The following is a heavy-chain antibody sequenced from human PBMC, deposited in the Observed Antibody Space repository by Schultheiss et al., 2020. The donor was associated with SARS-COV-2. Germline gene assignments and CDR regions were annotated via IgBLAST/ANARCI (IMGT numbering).Heavy chain of an antibody. V-gene: IGHV4-59*12. CDR1: GASISSYY. CDR3: TRGAPGY. Sequence: SQTLSLTCTVSGASISSYYWTWIRQPPGKGLEWIGYISYTGSPSYNPSLKSRVTFSLDTSKNQFSLKLNSVTAADTAVYYCTRGAPGYWGQGTLVTVSS. CDR2: ISYTGSP. J-gene: IGHJ1*01.